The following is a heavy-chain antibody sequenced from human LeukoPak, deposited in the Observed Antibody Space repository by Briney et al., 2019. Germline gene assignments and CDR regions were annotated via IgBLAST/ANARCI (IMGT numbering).Heavy chain of an antibody. D-gene: IGHD3-10*01. V-gene: IGHV4-34*01. CDR3: AIPYGSGSYYFDY. Sequence: SETLSLTCAVYGGAFSGYYWSWIRQPPGKRLEWIGEINHSGSTNYNPSLKSRVTISVDTSKNQFSLKLSSVTAADTAVYYCAIPYGSGSYYFDYWGQGTLVTVSS. CDR1: GGAFSGYY. J-gene: IGHJ4*02. CDR2: INHSGST.